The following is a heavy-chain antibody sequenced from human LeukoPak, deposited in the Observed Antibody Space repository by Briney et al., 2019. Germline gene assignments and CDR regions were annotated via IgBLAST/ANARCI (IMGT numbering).Heavy chain of an antibody. V-gene: IGHV3-11*01. Sequence: GGSLRLSCAASGFTFSDYYMSWIRQAPGKGLEGVSYISSSGSTIYYANSVKGRFTISRDNAKNSLYLQMNSLRAEDTAVYYCARDPTYYYGSGSYYIDYWGQGTLVTVSS. CDR2: ISSSGSTI. CDR1: GFTFSDYY. CDR3: ARDPTYYYGSGSYYIDY. J-gene: IGHJ4*02. D-gene: IGHD3-10*01.